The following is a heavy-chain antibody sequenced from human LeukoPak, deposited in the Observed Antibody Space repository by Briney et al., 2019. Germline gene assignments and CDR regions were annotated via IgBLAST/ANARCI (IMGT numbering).Heavy chain of an antibody. V-gene: IGHV3-7*05. CDR3: ARDLDY. J-gene: IGHJ4*02. Sequence: GGSLRLSCAASGFTFSRYWMDWFRQAPGKGLEWVANVKPDGGDKYYADSVKGRFTIFRDNVKNSLYLQMNDLRAEDTAVYYCARDLDYWGQGTLVTVSS. CDR2: VKPDGGDK. CDR1: GFTFSRYW.